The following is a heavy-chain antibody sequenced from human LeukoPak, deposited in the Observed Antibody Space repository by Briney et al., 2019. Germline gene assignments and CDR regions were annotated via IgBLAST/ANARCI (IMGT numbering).Heavy chain of an antibody. D-gene: IGHD3-22*01. CDR1: GFTFSSYG. Sequence: PGGSLRLSCAASGFTFSSYGMNWVRQAPGKGLEWVSATSGSGSSPNYSDSVKGRFTISRDNAKNTLYLQMNSLRVEDTAVYYCAGYDTSGYYTYWGQGTLVTVSS. CDR3: AGYDTSGYYTY. CDR2: TSGSGSSP. V-gene: IGHV3-23*01. J-gene: IGHJ4*02.